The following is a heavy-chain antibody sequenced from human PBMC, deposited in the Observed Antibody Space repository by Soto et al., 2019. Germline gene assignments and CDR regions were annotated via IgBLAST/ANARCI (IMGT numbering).Heavy chain of an antibody. CDR2: INAIGGST. J-gene: IGHJ3*02. D-gene: IGHD1-1*01. V-gene: IGHV3-23*01. Sequence: EVQLLESGGGLAQPGGSLRLSCVVSGLPVSSQGMSWVRQDQGKGLEWVSGINAIGGSTYYADSVKGRFTISRDSSENTLDLQMNSLRVEDTAVYFCARGERGVLDIWGQGTMLTVSS. CDR1: GLPVSSQG. CDR3: ARGERGVLDI.